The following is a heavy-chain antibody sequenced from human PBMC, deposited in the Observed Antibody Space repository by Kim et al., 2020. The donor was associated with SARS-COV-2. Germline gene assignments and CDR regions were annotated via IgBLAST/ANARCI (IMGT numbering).Heavy chain of an antibody. V-gene: IGHV3-23*01. Sequence: GGSLRLSCAASGFTFSSYAMSWVRQAPGKGLEWVSAISGSGGSTYYADSVQGRFTISRDNSKKTLYLQMNSLRAEDTAVYYCAILYDSSGSSPSEYFQHWGQGTLVTVSS. D-gene: IGHD3-22*01. CDR3: AILYDSSGSSPSEYFQH. J-gene: IGHJ1*01. CDR1: GFTFSSYA. CDR2: ISGSGGST.